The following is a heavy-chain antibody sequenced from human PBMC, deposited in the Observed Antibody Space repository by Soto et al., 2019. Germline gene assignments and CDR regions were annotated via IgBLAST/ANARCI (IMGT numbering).Heavy chain of an antibody. CDR2: IVVGSGNT. Sequence: QMQLVQSGPEVKKPGTSVKVSCKASGFTFTSSAVQWVRQARGQRLEWIGWIVVGSGNTNYAQKFQERVTITRDMSTSTAYMELSSLRSEDTAVYYCAADQSYYYDSSGYNYWGQGTLVTVSS. CDR3: AADQSYYYDSSGYNY. J-gene: IGHJ4*02. D-gene: IGHD3-22*01. V-gene: IGHV1-58*01. CDR1: GFTFTSSA.